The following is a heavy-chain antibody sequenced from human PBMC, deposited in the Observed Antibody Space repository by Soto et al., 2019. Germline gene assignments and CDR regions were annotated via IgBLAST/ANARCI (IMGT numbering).Heavy chain of an antibody. CDR3: ARDRGGVIAVAAPFDP. D-gene: IGHD6-13*01. Sequence: ASVKVSCKASGYTFTSYYMHWVRQAPGQGLEWMGIINPSGGSTSYAQKFQGRVTMTRDTSTSTVYMELSSLRSEDTAVYYCARDRGGVIAVAAPFDPWGQGTLVTVSS. CDR2: INPSGGST. CDR1: GYTFTSYY. J-gene: IGHJ5*02. V-gene: IGHV1-46*01.